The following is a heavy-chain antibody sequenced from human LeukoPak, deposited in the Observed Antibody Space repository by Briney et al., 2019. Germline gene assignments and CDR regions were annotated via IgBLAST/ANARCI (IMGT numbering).Heavy chain of an antibody. Sequence: SCKASGYTFIDYYVHWVRQAPGKGLEWVAVIWYDGSNKYYADSVKGRFTISGDNSKNTLYLQMNSLRAEDTAVYSCAKGVVPAAMTAFDYWGQGTLVTVSS. D-gene: IGHD2-2*01. CDR1: GYTFIDYY. V-gene: IGHV3-33*06. CDR3: AKGVVPAAMTAFDY. J-gene: IGHJ4*02. CDR2: IWYDGSNK.